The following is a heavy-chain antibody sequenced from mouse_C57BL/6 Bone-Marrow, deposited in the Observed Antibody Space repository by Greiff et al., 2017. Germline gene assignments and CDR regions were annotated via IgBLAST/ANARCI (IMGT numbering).Heavy chain of an antibody. V-gene: IGHV5-12*01. J-gene: IGHJ1*03. CDR3: ARRRGYVDV. CDR1: GFTFSDYY. CDR2: ISNGGGST. Sequence: EVQGVESGGGLVQPGGSLKLSCAASGFTFSDYYMYWVRQTPEKRLEWVAYISNGGGSTYYPDTVKGRFTISRDNAKNTLYLQMSRLKSEDTAMYYCARRRGYVDVWGTGATVTVSS.